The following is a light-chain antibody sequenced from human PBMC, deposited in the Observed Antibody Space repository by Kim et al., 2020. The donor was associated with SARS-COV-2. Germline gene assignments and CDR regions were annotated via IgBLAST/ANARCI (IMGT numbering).Light chain of an antibody. CDR3: ETWDSKV. V-gene: IGLV4-60*03. CDR1: SGHNTYI. CDR2: LEGSGNY. Sequence: QPVLTQSSSASASLGSSVKLTCTLSSGHNTYIIAWHQQQPGNAPRYLMKLEGSGNYNKGSGVPDRFSGSSSGADRYLTISNLQSEDETDYYCETWDSKVFGGGTQLTVL. J-gene: IGLJ3*02.